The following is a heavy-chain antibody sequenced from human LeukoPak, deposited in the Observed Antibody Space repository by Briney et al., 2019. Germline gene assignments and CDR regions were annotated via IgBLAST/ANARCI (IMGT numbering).Heavy chain of an antibody. J-gene: IGHJ4*02. D-gene: IGHD2-2*01. CDR2: IYSGDNT. CDR3: ARDHGRGYGSSTSCYPGVDY. Sequence: GGSLRLSCAVSGFAVSTNYMSWVRQAPGKGLEWVSVIYSGDNTYYSDSVKGRFTISRDNSKNTLNLQMNSLRAEDTAVYYCARDHGRGYGSSTSCYPGVDYWARGTLVTVSS. CDR1: GFAVSTNY. V-gene: IGHV3-53*01.